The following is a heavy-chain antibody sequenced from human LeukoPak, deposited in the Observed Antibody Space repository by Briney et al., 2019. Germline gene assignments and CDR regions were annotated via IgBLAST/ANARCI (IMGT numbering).Heavy chain of an antibody. J-gene: IGHJ4*02. D-gene: IGHD4-17*01. CDR2: IYYSGST. CDR3: ARALSDYGDYRFDY. CDR1: GGSISSYY. Sequence: SETLSLTCTVSGGSISSYYWSWIRQPPGKGLEWIGYIYYSGSTNYNPSLKSRVTISVDTSKNQFSLKLSSVTAAATAVYYCARALSDYGDYRFDYWGQGTLVTVSS. V-gene: IGHV4-59*01.